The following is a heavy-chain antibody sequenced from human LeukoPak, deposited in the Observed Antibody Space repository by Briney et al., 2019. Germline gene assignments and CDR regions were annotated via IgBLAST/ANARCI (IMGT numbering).Heavy chain of an antibody. J-gene: IGHJ4*02. CDR3: ARDGNYDILTGYYRGTDY. CDR2: IYVGGNT. V-gene: IGHV3-66*01. D-gene: IGHD3-9*01. CDR1: GFSVSSNY. Sequence: GGSLRLSCAASGFSVSSNYMSWVRQAPGKGLDWVSVIYVGGNTYYADSVKGRFTISRDNSKNTLYLQMNSLRAEDTAVYYCARDGNYDILTGYYRGTDYWGQGTLVTVSS.